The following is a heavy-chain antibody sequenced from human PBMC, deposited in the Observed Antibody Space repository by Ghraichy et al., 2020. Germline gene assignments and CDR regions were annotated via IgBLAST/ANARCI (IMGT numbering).Heavy chain of an antibody. Sequence: GGSLRLSCAASGFIFSSYWMSWVRQAPGKGLEWVANIKQDGSEKYYVDSVKGRFTISRDNAKNSLYLQMNSLRAEDTALYYCAKITFLAFDIWGQGTMVTGSS. D-gene: IGHD5-24*01. CDR2: IKQDGSEK. CDR3: AKITFLAFDI. J-gene: IGHJ3*02. CDR1: GFIFSSYW. V-gene: IGHV3-7*03.